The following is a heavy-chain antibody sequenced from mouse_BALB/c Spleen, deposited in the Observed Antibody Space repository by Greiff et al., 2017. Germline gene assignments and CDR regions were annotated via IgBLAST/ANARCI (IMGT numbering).Heavy chain of an antibody. V-gene: IGHV3-8*02. Sequence: EVKLEESGPSLVKPSQTLSLTCSVTGDSITSGYWNWIRKFPGNKLEYMGYISYSGSTYYNPSLKSRISITRDTSKNQYYLQLNSVTTEDTATYYCARGGSTMITAWFAYWGQGTLVTVSA. CDR3: ARGGSTMITAWFAY. CDR2: ISYSGST. J-gene: IGHJ3*01. CDR1: GDSITSGY. D-gene: IGHD2-4*01.